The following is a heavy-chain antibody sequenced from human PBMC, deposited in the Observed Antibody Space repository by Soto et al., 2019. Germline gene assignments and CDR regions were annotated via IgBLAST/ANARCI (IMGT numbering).Heavy chain of an antibody. J-gene: IGHJ6*02. CDR3: ARGPDYGSGFYYYYGMDV. Sequence: SVKVSCKASGGTFSSYAISWVRQAPGQGLEWMGGIIPIFGTANYAQKFQGRVTITADESTSTAYMELSSLRSEDTAVYYCARGPDYGSGFYYYYGMDVWGQGTTVTVSS. V-gene: IGHV1-69*13. CDR1: GGTFSSYA. CDR2: IIPIFGTA. D-gene: IGHD3-10*01.